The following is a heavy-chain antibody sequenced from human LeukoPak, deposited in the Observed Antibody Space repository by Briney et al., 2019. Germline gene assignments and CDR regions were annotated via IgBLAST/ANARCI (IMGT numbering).Heavy chain of an antibody. V-gene: IGHV1-2*02. D-gene: IGHD6-19*01. CDR3: ARDLIGGWSSDY. J-gene: IGHJ4*02. CDR2: MNPNSGGT. CDR1: GYTFTDYY. Sequence: ATVKVSCKASGYTFTDYYMHWVRQAPGQGLEWMGWMNPNSGGTNYAQKFQGRVTMTRDTSISTAYMELSRLRSDDTAVYYCARDLIGGWSSDYWGQGTLVSVSS.